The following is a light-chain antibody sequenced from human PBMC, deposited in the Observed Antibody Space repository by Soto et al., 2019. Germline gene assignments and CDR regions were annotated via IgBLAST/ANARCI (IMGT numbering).Light chain of an antibody. CDR3: RQSYSTPIT. Sequence: IQMTQSPSSLSASVGDRVTITFRASQSISNYLNWYQQKPGKAPKVLIYAASNLQSGVPSRFSGSGSGTDFTLTISSLQPEDFATYYCRQSYSTPITFGQGTRLEIK. CDR2: AAS. V-gene: IGKV1-39*01. CDR1: QSISNY. J-gene: IGKJ5*01.